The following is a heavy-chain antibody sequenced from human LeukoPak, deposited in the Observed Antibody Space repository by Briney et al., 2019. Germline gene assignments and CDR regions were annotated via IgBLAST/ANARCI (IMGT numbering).Heavy chain of an antibody. Sequence: GGSLRLSCAASGFTFSSYWMSWVRQAPGKGLEWVSYISSSGSTIYYADSVKGRFTISRDNAKNSLYLQMNSLRAEDTAVYYCARAVYRTHFDYWGQGTLVTVSS. D-gene: IGHD3-16*01. CDR2: ISSSGSTI. V-gene: IGHV3-48*04. CDR1: GFTFSSYW. J-gene: IGHJ4*02. CDR3: ARAVYRTHFDY.